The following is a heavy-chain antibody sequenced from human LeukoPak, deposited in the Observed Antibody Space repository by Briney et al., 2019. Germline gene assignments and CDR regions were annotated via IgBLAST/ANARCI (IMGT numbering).Heavy chain of an antibody. CDR3: ARDYPTSGIVTIFDY. D-gene: IGHD1-1*01. J-gene: IGHJ4*02. CDR2: TTASGDSP. Sequence: GGSLRLSCASSGFTFNKYAMTWVRRAPGKGLEWVSSTTASGDSPYCAASVKGRFTISRDNSKNTLYLQMSSLRAEDTAVYYCARDYPTSGIVTIFDYWGQGSLVTVSS. CDR1: GFTFNKYA. V-gene: IGHV3-23*01.